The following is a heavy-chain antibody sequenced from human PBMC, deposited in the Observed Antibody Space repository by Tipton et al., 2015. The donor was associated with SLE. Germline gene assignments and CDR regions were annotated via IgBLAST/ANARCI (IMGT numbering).Heavy chain of an antibody. CDR2: INPSGGST. Sequence: QSGPEVKKPGASVKVSCKASGYTFTSYYMHWVRQAPGQGLEWMGIINPSGGSTSYAQKFQGRVTMTRDTSTSTVYMELSSLRSEDTAVYYCARDRRGLVAATGYYYGMDVWGQGPTVTVSS. CDR3: ARDRRGLVAATGYYYGMDV. CDR1: GYTFTSYY. J-gene: IGHJ6*02. V-gene: IGHV1-46*01. D-gene: IGHD2-15*01.